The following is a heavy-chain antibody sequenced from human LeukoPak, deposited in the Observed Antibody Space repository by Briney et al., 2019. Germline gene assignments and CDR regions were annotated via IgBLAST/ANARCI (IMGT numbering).Heavy chain of an antibody. V-gene: IGHV4-39*01. D-gene: IGHD4-17*01. CDR1: GGSISSSSYY. J-gene: IGHJ4*02. CDR3: ARLDYGDCGGFDY. Sequence: SETLSLTCTVSGGSISSSSYYWGWIRQPPGKGLEWIGTIYYNEDTYYNPSLKSRVTVSADTSRNQFSLKLTSVTAADPAVYYCARLDYGDCGGFDYWGQGTLVTVSA. CDR2: IYYNEDT.